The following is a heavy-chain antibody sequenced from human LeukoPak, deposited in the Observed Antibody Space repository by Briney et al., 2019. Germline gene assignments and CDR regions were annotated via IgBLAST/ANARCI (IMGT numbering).Heavy chain of an antibody. Sequence: PGGSPRLSCVAAGFTFSHYGMHWVRQAPGKGLEWVAVISYDGGNEYYADSVKGRFTISRDNSKNTLYLQMNSLRAEDTAVYYCTKGVLGGTQSVSAGLGSWGQGTLVTVSS. V-gene: IGHV3-30*18. J-gene: IGHJ4*02. CDR3: TKGVLGGTQSVSAGLGS. CDR1: GFTFSHYG. CDR2: ISYDGGNE. D-gene: IGHD3-16*01.